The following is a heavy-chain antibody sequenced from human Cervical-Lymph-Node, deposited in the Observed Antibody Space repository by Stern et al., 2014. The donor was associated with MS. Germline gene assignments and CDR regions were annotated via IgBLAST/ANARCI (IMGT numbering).Heavy chain of an antibody. CDR2: IIPIFGTA. Sequence: VQLVQSGAEVKKPGSSVKVSCKASGGTFRSYAISWVRQAPGQGLEWLGGIIPIFGTANYAQKFQGRVTITADESTSTAYMELSSLRSEDTAVYYGARSYGAVAGTGSDYWGQGTLVTVSS. CDR3: ARSYGAVAGTGSDY. V-gene: IGHV1-69*01. D-gene: IGHD6-19*01. CDR1: GGTFRSYA. J-gene: IGHJ4*02.